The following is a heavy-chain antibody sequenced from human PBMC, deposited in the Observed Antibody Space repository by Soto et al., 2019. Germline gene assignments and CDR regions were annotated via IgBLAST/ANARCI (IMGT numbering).Heavy chain of an antibody. D-gene: IGHD6-13*01. CDR1: GFTFSSYA. CDR3: ARHPERIAQIGWFDP. Sequence: PGGSLRLSCAASGFTFSSYAMHWVRQAPGKGLEWVAVISYDGSNKYYADSVKGRFTISRDNSKNTLYLQMNSLRAEDTAVYYCARHPERIAQIGWFDPWGQGTTVTVSS. CDR2: ISYDGSNK. J-gene: IGHJ5*01. V-gene: IGHV3-30-3*01.